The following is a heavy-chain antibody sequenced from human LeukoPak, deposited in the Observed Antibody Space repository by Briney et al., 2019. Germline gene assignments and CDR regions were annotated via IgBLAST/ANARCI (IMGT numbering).Heavy chain of an antibody. D-gene: IGHD3-3*01. V-gene: IGHV3-43*02. CDR2: ISGNGGST. J-gene: IGHJ5*02. Sequence: PGGSLRLSRAASGFTFDDYAMHWVRQAPGKGLEWVSFISGNGGSTYYADSVKGRFTISRDNRKNSMYLQMNSLRTEDTALYYCVKLIWSGYANWFDPWGQGTLVTVSS. CDR1: GFTFDDYA. CDR3: VKLIWSGYANWFDP.